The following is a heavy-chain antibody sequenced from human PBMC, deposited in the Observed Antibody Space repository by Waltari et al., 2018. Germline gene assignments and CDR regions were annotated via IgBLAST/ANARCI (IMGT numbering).Heavy chain of an antibody. CDR1: EFPFSSYG. CDR3: AKDAFTYCGGDCYSPWNFGMDV. D-gene: IGHD2-21*02. Sequence: QVQLVESGGGVVQPGRSLRLSCAASEFPFSSYGMHWVRPAPGKGLEWVAVTSYDGRNKYYADSVKGRFAISRDNSKNTLYLQMNSLRADDTAVHYCAKDAFTYCGGDCYSPWNFGMDVWGQGHCHRLL. CDR2: TSYDGRNK. V-gene: IGHV3-30*18. J-gene: IGHJ6*02.